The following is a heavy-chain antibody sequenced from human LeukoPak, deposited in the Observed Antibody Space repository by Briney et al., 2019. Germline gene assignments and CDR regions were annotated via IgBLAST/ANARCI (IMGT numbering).Heavy chain of an antibody. CDR2: IYYSGST. CDR3: ARRSYDILTGYLIARYDYFDY. D-gene: IGHD3-9*01. J-gene: IGHJ4*02. Sequence: SETLSLTCTVSGGSISSSSYYWGWIRQPPGKGLEWIGSIYYSGSTCYNPSLKSRVTISVDTSKNQFSLKLSSVTAADTAVYYCARRSYDILTGYLIARYDYFDYWGQGTLVTVSS. CDR1: GGSISSSSYY. V-gene: IGHV4-39*01.